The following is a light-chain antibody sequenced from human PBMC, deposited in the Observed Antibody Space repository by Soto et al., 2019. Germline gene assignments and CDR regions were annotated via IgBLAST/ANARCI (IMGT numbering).Light chain of an antibody. V-gene: IGLV2-8*01. CDR2: EVT. J-gene: IGLJ2*01. CDR3: SSYAGTNGVL. CDR1: SSDVGGYNY. Sequence: QPVLTQPPSASGSPGQSVTISCTGTSSDVGGYNYVSWYQHHPGKAPKLMIYEVTKRPSGVPDRFSGSKSGNTASLTVSGLQAEDETDYYCSSYAGTNGVLFGGGTKLTVL.